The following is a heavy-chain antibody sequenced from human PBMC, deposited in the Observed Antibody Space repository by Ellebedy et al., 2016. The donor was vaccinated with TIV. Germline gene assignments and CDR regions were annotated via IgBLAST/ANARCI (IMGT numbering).Heavy chain of an antibody. CDR1: GFTFSSYG. V-gene: IGHV4-59*12. CDR3: ARGSYDFWYAY. Sequence: ESLKISXAASGFTFSSYGMHWVRQPPGKGLEWIGSIYYSGSTNYNPSLKSRVTMSVDTSKNQFSLKLSSVTAADTAVYYCARGSYDFWYAYWGQGTLVTVSS. J-gene: IGHJ4*02. CDR2: IYYSGST. D-gene: IGHD3-3*01.